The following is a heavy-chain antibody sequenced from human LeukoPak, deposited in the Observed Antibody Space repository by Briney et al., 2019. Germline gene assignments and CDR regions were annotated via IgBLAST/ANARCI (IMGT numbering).Heavy chain of an antibody. V-gene: IGHV3-30*04. CDR1: GFTFSSYA. CDR3: AREPHSSCFDY. CDR2: ISYDGSNK. Sequence: GGSLRLSCAASGFTFSSYAMHWVRQAPGKGLKWVAVISYDGSNKYYADSVKGRFTISRDNSKNTLYLQMNSLRAEDTAVYYCAREPHSSCFDYWGQGTLVTVSS. J-gene: IGHJ4*02. D-gene: IGHD6-6*01.